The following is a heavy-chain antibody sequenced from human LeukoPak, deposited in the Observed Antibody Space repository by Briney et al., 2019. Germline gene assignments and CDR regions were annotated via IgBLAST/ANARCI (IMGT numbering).Heavy chain of an antibody. CDR3: ARAPRDCSSTSCSAYYYYYGMDV. V-gene: IGHV1-8*01. CDR1: GYTFTSYD. D-gene: IGHD2-2*01. CDR2: MNPNSGNT. Sequence: GASVTVSCTASGYTFTSYDINWVRQATGQGLEWMGWMNPNSGNTGYAQKFQGRVTMTRNTSISTAYMELSSLRSEDTAVYYCARAPRDCSSTSCSAYYYYYGMDVWGQGTTVTVSS. J-gene: IGHJ6*02.